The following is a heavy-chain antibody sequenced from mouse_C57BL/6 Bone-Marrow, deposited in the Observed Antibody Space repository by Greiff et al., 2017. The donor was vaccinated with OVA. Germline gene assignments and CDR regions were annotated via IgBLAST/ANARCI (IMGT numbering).Heavy chain of an antibody. D-gene: IGHD2-5*01. CDR2: IDPENGDP. CDR3: TKGYSNYFAWFAY. Sequence: EVQLQESGAELVRPGASVKLSCTASGFNIKDDYMHWVKQRPEQGLEWIGWIDPENGDPEYASQFQGKATITADTSSNTAYLQLSSLTSEDTAVYYCTKGYSNYFAWFAYWGQGTLVTVSA. CDR1: GFNIKDDY. J-gene: IGHJ3*01. V-gene: IGHV14-4*01.